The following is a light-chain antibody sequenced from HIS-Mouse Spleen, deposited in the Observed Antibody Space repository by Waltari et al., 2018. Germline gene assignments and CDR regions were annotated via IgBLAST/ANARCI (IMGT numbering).Light chain of an antibody. CDR3: QSADSSGTGWV. V-gene: IGLV3-25*03. CDR2: KDS. Sequence: SYELTQPPSVSVSPGQTARITCSGDALPKQYAYWYQQKPGQAPVLVIYKDSERPSGIPERFSGSSSGTTVTLTISVVQAEDEADYYCQSADSSGTGWVFGGGTKLTVL. J-gene: IGLJ3*02. CDR1: ALPKQY.